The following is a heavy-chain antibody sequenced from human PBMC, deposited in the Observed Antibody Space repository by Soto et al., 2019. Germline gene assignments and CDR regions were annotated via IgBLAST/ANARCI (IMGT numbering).Heavy chain of an antibody. J-gene: IGHJ4*02. CDR1: GYSFTSYW. CDR2: IYPGDSDT. V-gene: IGHV5-51*01. CDR3: ARHEGYYGSPAAWLFDY. D-gene: IGHD3-10*01. Sequence: EVQLVQSGAEVKKPGESLKISCKGSGYSFTSYWIGWVRQMPGKGLEWMGIIYPGDSDTRYSPSFQGQVTISADQSISTAYLQWSSLKASDTAMYYCARHEGYYGSPAAWLFDYWGQGTLVTVSS.